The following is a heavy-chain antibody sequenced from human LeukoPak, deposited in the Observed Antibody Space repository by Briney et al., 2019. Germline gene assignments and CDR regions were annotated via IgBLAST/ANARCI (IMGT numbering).Heavy chain of an antibody. D-gene: IGHD3-10*01. J-gene: IGHJ4*02. Sequence: SETLSLTCAVYGGSFSGYYWSWIRQPPGKGLEWIGEINHSGITNYNPSLKSRVTISVDTSKNQFSLKLSSVTAADTAVYYCARRRRGSGSTFDYWGQGTLVTVSS. CDR2: INHSGIT. CDR1: GGSFSGYY. CDR3: ARRRRGSGSTFDY. V-gene: IGHV4-34*01.